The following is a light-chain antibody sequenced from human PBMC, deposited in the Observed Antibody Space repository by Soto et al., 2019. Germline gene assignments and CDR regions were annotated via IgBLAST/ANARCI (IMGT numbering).Light chain of an antibody. V-gene: IGLV1-40*01. J-gene: IGLJ3*02. CDR1: SSNIGAGYG. CDR3: QSYDSSMCGWV. Sequence: QSVLTQPRSVSGAPGQRVTISCTGSSSNIGAGYGVHWYQQLPGTAPKLLIYDDSNRPSGVPDRFSGSKSGTSASLAITGRRAEDDADYYCQSYDSSMCGWVFGGGTKLTVL. CDR2: DDS.